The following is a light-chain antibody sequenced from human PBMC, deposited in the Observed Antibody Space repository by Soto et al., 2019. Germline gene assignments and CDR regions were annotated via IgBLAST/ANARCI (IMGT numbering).Light chain of an antibody. CDR3: SAYTTTSTLI. J-gene: IGLJ1*01. CDR2: EVN. Sequence: QSVLTQPASVSGSPGQSVTISCTGTSSDVGGYDYVSWYQQHPGTAPKLMLYEVNNRPSGVSNRFSGSKSGNTASLIISGLQTEDEAGYYCSAYTTTSTLIFGTGTKVTVL. V-gene: IGLV2-14*01. CDR1: SSDVGGYDY.